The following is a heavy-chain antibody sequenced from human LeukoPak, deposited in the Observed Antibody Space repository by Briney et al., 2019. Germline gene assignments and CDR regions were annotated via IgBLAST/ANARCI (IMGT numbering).Heavy chain of an antibody. CDR3: AKAFREFGSTSYSAFDV. J-gene: IGHJ3*01. CDR1: GFTVSSNY. Sequence: GGSLRLSCAASGFTVSSNYMSWVRQAPGKGLEWVSGISGNGDSTYYAASVKGRFTISRDNFKNTLYLQMNSLRADDTAVYYCAKAFREFGSTSYSAFDVWGQGTMVTVSS. V-gene: IGHV3-23*01. D-gene: IGHD6-13*01. CDR2: ISGNGDST.